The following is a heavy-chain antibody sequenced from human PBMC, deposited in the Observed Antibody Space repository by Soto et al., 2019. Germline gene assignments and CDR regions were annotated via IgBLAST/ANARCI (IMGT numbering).Heavy chain of an antibody. CDR2: INPNSGGT. Sequence: ASVKVSCKASGYTFTGYYMHWVRQAPGQGLEWMGWINPNSGGTNYAQKFQGWVTMTRDTSISTAYMELSRLRSDDTAVYYCARDHKRGLLWFGGRTGNWFDPWGQGTLVTVSS. J-gene: IGHJ5*02. CDR3: ARDHKRGLLWFGGRTGNWFDP. D-gene: IGHD3-10*01. CDR1: GYTFTGYY. V-gene: IGHV1-2*04.